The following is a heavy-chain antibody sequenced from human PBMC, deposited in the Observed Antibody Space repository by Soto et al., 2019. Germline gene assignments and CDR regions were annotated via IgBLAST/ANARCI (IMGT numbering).Heavy chain of an antibody. V-gene: IGHV1-69*13. Sequence: ASVKVSCKASGGTFSSYAISWVRQAPGQGLEWMGGINPIFGTANYAQKLQGRVTLTADASTSTAYMELRSLRSEDTAVYYCAMVDGYVTPSPQDVWGQGTTVTVSS. CDR1: GGTFSSYA. CDR3: AMVDGYVTPSPQDV. CDR2: INPIFGTA. J-gene: IGHJ6*02. D-gene: IGHD3-16*01.